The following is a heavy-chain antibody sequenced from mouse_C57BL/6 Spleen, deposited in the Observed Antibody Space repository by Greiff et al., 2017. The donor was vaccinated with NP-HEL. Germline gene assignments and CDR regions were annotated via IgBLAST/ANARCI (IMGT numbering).Heavy chain of an antibody. V-gene: IGHV1-15*01. J-gene: IGHJ3*01. CDR1: GYTFTDYE. CDR2: IDPETGGT. Sequence: VQLQQSGAELVRPGASVTLSCKASGYTFTDYEMHWVKQTPVHGLEWIGAIDPETGGTAYNQKFKGKAILTADKSSSTAYMELRSLTSEDSAVYYCTRRGTAPWFAYWGQGTLVTVSA. CDR3: TRRGTAPWFAY. D-gene: IGHD4-1*01.